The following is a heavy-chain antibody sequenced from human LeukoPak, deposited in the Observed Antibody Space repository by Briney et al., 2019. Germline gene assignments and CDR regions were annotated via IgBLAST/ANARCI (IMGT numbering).Heavy chain of an antibody. CDR2: VTGNTGNT. CDR3: AKGTLGSCGSPTCYPLAY. J-gene: IGHJ4*02. Sequence: PGGSLRLSCAASGFIFSNYAMNWVRQAPGKGPEWVSIVTGNTGNTWYADSVKGRFTISRDNSKNILYLQMNSLRAEDTAVYYCAKGTLGSCGSPTCYPLAYWGQRTLVTVSS. D-gene: IGHD2-2*01. V-gene: IGHV3-23*01. CDR1: GFIFSNYA.